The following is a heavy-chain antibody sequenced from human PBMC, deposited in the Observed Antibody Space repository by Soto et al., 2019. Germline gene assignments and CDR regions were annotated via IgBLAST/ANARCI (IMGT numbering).Heavy chain of an antibody. CDR1: GFTFSSYA. CDR3: VREEVGELYFDY. V-gene: IGHV3-30-3*01. D-gene: IGHD3-10*01. J-gene: IGHJ4*02. Sequence: QVQLVESGGGVVQPVRSLRLSCAASGFTFSSYAMHWVRQAPGKGLEWVAIISYDGSNKYYADSVKGRFTISRDNPKNTLYLQMNRLRPEDTAVYYCVREEVGELYFDYWGQGTLVTVSS. CDR2: ISYDGSNK.